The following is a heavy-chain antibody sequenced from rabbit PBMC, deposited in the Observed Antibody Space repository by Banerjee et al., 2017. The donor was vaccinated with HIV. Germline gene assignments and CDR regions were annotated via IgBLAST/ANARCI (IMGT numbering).Heavy chain of an antibody. J-gene: IGHJ6*01. Sequence: QEQLEESGGDLVQPEGSLTLTCTASEFAFSSRDYMCWVRQAPGKGLEWIACIYAGSSGSTYYATWAKGRFTISKTSSTTVTLQMTSLTPADTATYFCARGGSDWGDDLWGPGTLVTVS. CDR3: ARGGSDWGDDL. V-gene: IGHV1S45*01. D-gene: IGHD4-1*01. CDR1: EFAFSSRDY. CDR2: IYAGSSGST.